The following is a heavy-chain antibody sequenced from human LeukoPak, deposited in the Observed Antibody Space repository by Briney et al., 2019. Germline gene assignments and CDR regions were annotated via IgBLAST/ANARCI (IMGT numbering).Heavy chain of an antibody. Sequence: SQTLSLTCTVSGGSISSGDYYWSWIRQPPGKGLEWIGYIYYSGSTYYNPSLKSRVTISVDTSKNQFSLKLSSVTTADTVVYYCARVTYYYDSSGYPPLGYYGMDVWGQGTTVTVSS. V-gene: IGHV4-30-4*01. D-gene: IGHD3-22*01. J-gene: IGHJ6*02. CDR2: IYYSGST. CDR1: GGSISSGDYY. CDR3: ARVTYYYDSSGYPPLGYYGMDV.